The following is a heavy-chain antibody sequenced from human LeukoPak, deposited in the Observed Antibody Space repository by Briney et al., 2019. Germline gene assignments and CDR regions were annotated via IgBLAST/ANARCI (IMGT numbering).Heavy chain of an antibody. CDR3: ARDGPPVVASSLHGMDV. D-gene: IGHD2-2*01. J-gene: IGHJ6*02. V-gene: IGHV1-69*04. CDR2: IIPILGIA. Sequence: ASVKVSCKASGGTFSSYAISWVRQAPGQGLEWMGRIIPILGIANYAQKFQGRVTITADKSTSTAYMELSSLRSEDTAVYYCARDGPPVVASSLHGMDVWGQGTTVTVSS. CDR1: GGTFSSYA.